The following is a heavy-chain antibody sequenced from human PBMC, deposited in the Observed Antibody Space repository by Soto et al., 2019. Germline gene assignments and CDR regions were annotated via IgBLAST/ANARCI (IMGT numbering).Heavy chain of an antibody. V-gene: IGHV1-18*01. CDR1: GYMFASYG. D-gene: IGHD2-8*02. Sequence: QVQLVQSGAEVKKPGASVKVSCKVSGYMFASYGISWARQAPGQGLEWMGWINTYNGNINYAQKFQGRVTMTTDTSTSTADMELRGLGSDDTALYYCARELVAYKDFDYWGQGTLVTVSS. CDR2: INTYNGNI. J-gene: IGHJ4*02. CDR3: ARELVAYKDFDY.